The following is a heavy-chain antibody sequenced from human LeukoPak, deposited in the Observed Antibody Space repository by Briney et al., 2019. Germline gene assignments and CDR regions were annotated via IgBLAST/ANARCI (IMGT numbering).Heavy chain of an antibody. CDR3: AKLLRDVTIYDF. CDR2: INQDQSAK. J-gene: IGHJ4*01. CDR1: GFTFRNFW. D-gene: IGHD4-23*01. V-gene: IGHV3-7*01. Sequence: GGSLRLSCAASGFTFRNFWMSWVRRAPGKGLEWVASINQDQSAKFYVDSVRGRFTISRDNAQNSLFLQMNSLGAEDTAFYYCAKLLRDVTIYDFWGQGALVTVSS.